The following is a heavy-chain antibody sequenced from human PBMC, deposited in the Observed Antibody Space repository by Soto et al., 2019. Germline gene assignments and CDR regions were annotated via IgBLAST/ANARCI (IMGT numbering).Heavy chain of an antibody. Sequence: EVQLVESGGGLVQPGRSLRLSCAASGFTFDDFAMHWVRQAPGKGLEWVSGINWYSGDINYADSVKGRFTISRDNAKNSLYLQMNSLRAEDTALYYCAKDYAGYYYYIDVWGKGTTVTVSS. J-gene: IGHJ6*03. CDR3: AKDYAGYYYYIDV. CDR1: GFTFDDFA. V-gene: IGHV3-9*01. CDR2: INWYSGDI.